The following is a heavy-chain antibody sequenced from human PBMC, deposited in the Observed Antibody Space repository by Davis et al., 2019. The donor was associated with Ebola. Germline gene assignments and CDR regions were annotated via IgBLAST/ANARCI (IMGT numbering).Heavy chain of an antibody. CDR3: AKGLKSYYYDSSGSSFYYYFGMDV. D-gene: IGHD3-22*01. Sequence: GESLKISCAASGFTFSKYAMSWVRQAPGKGLEWVSVISGSGGSTYYADSVKGRFTISRDTSKNTLYLQMNSLRAEDTAVYYCAKGLKSYYYDSSGSSFYYYFGMDVWGKGTTVTVSS. CDR2: ISGSGGST. V-gene: IGHV3-23*01. J-gene: IGHJ6*04. CDR1: GFTFSKYA.